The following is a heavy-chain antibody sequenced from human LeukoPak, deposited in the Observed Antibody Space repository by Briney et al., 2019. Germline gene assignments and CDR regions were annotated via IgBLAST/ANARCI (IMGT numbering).Heavy chain of an antibody. CDR1: GFTFNNYA. CDR3: ARVIGVVRADYYFDY. Sequence: GGSLRLSCAASGFTFNNYAMSWVRQAPGKGLEWVSTISGGGGSTYSADSVKGRFTISRDNSKNTLYLQMSSLRAEDTAVYYCARVIGVVRADYYFDYWGQGTLVAVSS. J-gene: IGHJ4*02. D-gene: IGHD3-10*01. CDR2: ISGGGGST. V-gene: IGHV3-23*01.